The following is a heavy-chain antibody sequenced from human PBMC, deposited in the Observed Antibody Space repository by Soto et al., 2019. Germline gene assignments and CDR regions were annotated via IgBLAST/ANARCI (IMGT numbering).Heavy chain of an antibody. D-gene: IGHD2-2*01. V-gene: IGHV4-34*01. CDR3: ARGLRIPVVVPAAMSTPRFDY. CDR2: INHSGST. J-gene: IGHJ4*02. Sequence: QVQLQQWGAGLLKPSETLSLTCAVYGGSFSGYYWSWIRQPPGKGLEWIGEINHSGSTNYNPSLKSRVTISVDTSKNQFSLKLSSVTAADTAVYYCARGLRIPVVVPAAMSTPRFDYWGQGTLVTVSS. CDR1: GGSFSGYY.